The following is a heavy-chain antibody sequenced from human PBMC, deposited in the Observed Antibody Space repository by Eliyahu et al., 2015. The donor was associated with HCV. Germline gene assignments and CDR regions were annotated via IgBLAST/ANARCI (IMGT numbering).Heavy chain of an antibody. CDR2: LYDHGST. V-gene: IGHV3-53*01. Sequence: EVQLVESGGGLIQPGGSLRLSCAASGFTVXTNYMSWVRQAPGKGLEWVSILYDHGSTHYADSVRGRFTISRDNFKNTLYLQMTSLRAEDTAVYYCARSFYCTNGACFYTFDLWGQGTMVTVSS. CDR3: ARSFYCTNGACFYTFDL. CDR1: GFTVXTNY. J-gene: IGHJ3*01. D-gene: IGHD2-8*01.